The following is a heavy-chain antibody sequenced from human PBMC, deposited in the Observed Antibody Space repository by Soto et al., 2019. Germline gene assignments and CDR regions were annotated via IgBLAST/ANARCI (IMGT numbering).Heavy chain of an antibody. CDR2: ISPSSDTI. J-gene: IGHJ4*02. D-gene: IGHD3-3*01. CDR3: ARALAIFGVVMS. V-gene: IGHV3-48*02. Sequence: EVQLVESGGGLVQPGGSLRLSCAASGFTFSSSSMNWVRQAPGKGLEWISYISPSSDTIHYADSVEGRFTISRDNAKNSLYLQMDGLTEEDTAVYFCARALAIFGVVMSWGQGTLVTVSS. CDR1: GFTFSSSS.